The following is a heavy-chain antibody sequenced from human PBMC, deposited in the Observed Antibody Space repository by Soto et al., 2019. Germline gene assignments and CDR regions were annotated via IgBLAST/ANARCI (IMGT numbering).Heavy chain of an antibody. CDR3: ARDPLWGTAMVLWYFDL. Sequence: QVQLVESGGGVVQPGRSLRLSCAASGFTFSSYAMHWVRQAPGKGLEWVAVISYDGSNKYYADSVKGRFTISRDNSKNXPYLKMNSLRAEDTAVYYCARDPLWGTAMVLWYFDLWGRGTLVTVSS. CDR1: GFTFSSYA. CDR2: ISYDGSNK. D-gene: IGHD5-18*01. J-gene: IGHJ2*01. V-gene: IGHV3-30-3*01.